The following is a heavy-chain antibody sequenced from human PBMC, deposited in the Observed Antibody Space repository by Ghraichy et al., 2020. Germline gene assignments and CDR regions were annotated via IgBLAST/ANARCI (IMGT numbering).Heavy chain of an antibody. D-gene: IGHD6-19*01. CDR1: GYTFTNHG. Sequence: ASVKVSCKASGYTFTNHGLNWVRQAPGQGLEWMGWISVYNGNTNYAQRLQGRVTMTTDTSTSTAYMELRSLTSDDTAVYYCAREARAVSGTSFDYWGQGTLVTVSS. CDR3: AREARAVSGTSFDY. CDR2: ISVYNGNT. V-gene: IGHV1-18*01. J-gene: IGHJ4*02.